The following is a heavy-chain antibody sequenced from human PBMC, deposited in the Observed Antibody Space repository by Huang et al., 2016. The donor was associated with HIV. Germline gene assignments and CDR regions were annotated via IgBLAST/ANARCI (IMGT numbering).Heavy chain of an antibody. J-gene: IGHJ3*01. V-gene: IGHV5-51*03. CDR2: VYALESKC. CDR1: GYSFSIDW. Sequence: EVQLVQSGAEVKKPGESLKISCTGSGYSFSIDWIAWVRQMPGKGLECVGIVYALESKCTYSPSVAGHVAISVDKSINTVYLHWSSLKASDTAIYYCAKGRRAFDVWGQGTWVTVSS. CDR3: AKGRRAFDV.